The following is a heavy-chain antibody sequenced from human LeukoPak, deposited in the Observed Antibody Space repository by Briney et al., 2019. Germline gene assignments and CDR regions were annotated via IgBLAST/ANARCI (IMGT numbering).Heavy chain of an antibody. CDR1: GFTFTMHW. D-gene: IGHD4/OR15-4a*01. Sequence: GGSLRLSCASSGFTFTMHWMSWVRQAPGKGLEWVANIKQDGSEKYYVDSVKGRFTISRDNANNSLYPQMNSLRAEDTAVYYCARVQTTEADSFDVWGQGTMVTVSS. CDR2: IKQDGSEK. CDR3: ARVQTTEADSFDV. V-gene: IGHV3-7*01. J-gene: IGHJ3*01.